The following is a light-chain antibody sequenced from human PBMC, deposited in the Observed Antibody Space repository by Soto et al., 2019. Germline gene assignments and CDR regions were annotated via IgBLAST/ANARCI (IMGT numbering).Light chain of an antibody. Sequence: EIVLTQSPGILSLSPGERASLSCGASQSISSSFLAWSKQKPGQAPRLLIYGASTRATGIPARFSGSGSGTEFTLTIKSLKSEDFAVHYCQQSRNLYTFGQGTKLDIK. V-gene: IGKV3-20*01. CDR1: QSISSSF. J-gene: IGKJ2*01. CDR2: GAS. CDR3: QQSRNLYT.